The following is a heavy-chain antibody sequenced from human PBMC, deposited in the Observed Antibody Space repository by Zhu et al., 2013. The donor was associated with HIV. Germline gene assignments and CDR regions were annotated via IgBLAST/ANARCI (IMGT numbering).Heavy chain of an antibody. CDR1: GYTFTSYD. CDR3: ARVGILLWFREFPRFNQYYYYYYGMDV. J-gene: IGHJ6*02. CDR2: MNPNSGNT. D-gene: IGHD3-10*01. V-gene: IGHV1-8*01. Sequence: VQLVQSGAEVKKPGASVKVSCKASGYTFTSYDINWVRQATGQGLEWMGWMNPNSGNTGYAQKFQGRVTMTRNTSISTAYMELSSLRSEDTAVYYCARVGILLWFREFPRFNQYYYYYYGMDVWGQGTTVTVSS.